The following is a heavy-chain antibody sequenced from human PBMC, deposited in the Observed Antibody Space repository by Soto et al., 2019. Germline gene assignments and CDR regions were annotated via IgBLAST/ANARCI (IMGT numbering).Heavy chain of an antibody. CDR3: AREAYSSGWYGPEYFQH. CDR1: GGSVSSGSYY. D-gene: IGHD6-19*01. Sequence: QVQLQESGPGLVKPSETLSLTCTVSGGSVSSGSYYWSWIRQPPGKGLEWIGYIYYSGSTNYNPSLKSRVTISVDTSKNQFSLKLSSVTAADTAVYYCAREAYSSGWYGPEYFQHWGQGTLVTVSS. J-gene: IGHJ1*01. CDR2: IYYSGST. V-gene: IGHV4-61*01.